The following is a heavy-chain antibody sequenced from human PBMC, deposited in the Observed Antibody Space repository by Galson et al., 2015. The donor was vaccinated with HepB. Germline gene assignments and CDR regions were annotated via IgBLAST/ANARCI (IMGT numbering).Heavy chain of an antibody. CDR1: GYTFTSYA. J-gene: IGHJ6*02. Sequence: SVKVSCKASGYTFTSYAIHWVRQAPGQRLEWMGWITAGNGNTKYSQNFQGRVTITRDTSANTAYMELSSLRSEDTAVYYCARDDYIAAAGRPLGMDVWGQGTTVTVSS. V-gene: IGHV1-3*01. D-gene: IGHD6-13*01. CDR2: ITAGNGNT. CDR3: ARDDYIAAAGRPLGMDV.